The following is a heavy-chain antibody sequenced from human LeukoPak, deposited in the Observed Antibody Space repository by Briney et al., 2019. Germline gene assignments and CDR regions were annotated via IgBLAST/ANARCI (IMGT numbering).Heavy chain of an antibody. Sequence: GSLRLSCAASGFTLSSYSMNWVRQAPGKGLEWVSYVSSSGSTIHYADSVKGRFTISRDNAKNSLYLQMNSLRAEDTAVYYCARAIYSYGPFDYWGQGTLVTVSS. V-gene: IGHV3-48*04. CDR3: ARAIYSYGPFDY. D-gene: IGHD5-18*01. CDR1: GFTLSSYS. CDR2: VSSSGSTI. J-gene: IGHJ4*02.